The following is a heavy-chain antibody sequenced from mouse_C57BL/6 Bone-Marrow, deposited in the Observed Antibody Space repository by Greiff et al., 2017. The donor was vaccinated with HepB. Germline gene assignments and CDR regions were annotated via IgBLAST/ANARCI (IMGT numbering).Heavy chain of an antibody. J-gene: IGHJ3*01. D-gene: IGHD2-1*01. CDR3: TREGGAIYYGGFAY. CDR2: ISSGGDYI. CDR1: GFTFSSYA. V-gene: IGHV5-9-1*02. Sequence: EVKLMESGEGLVKPGGSLKLSCAASGFTFSSYAMSWVRQTPEKRLEWVAYISSGGDYIYYADPVKGRFTISRDNARNTLYLQMSSLKSEDTAMYYCTREGGAIYYGGFAYWGQGTLVTVSA.